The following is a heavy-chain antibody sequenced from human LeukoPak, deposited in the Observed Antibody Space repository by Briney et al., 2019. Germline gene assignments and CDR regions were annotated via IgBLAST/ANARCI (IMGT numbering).Heavy chain of an antibody. Sequence: SETLSLTCAVSGGSISSSNWWSWVRQPPGKGLEWTGEIYHSGSTNYNPSLKSRVTISVDKSKNQFSLKLSSVTAADTAVYYCARGAAAGLNWFDPWGQGTLVTVSS. CDR2: IYHSGST. J-gene: IGHJ5*02. CDR1: GGSISSSNW. V-gene: IGHV4-4*02. D-gene: IGHD6-13*01. CDR3: ARGAAAGLNWFDP.